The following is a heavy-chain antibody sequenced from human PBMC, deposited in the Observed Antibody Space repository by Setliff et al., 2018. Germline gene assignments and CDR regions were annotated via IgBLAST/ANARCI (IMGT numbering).Heavy chain of an antibody. J-gene: IGHJ4*02. CDR3: AKDRTGSYKYFFDQ. CDR1: GFTFSGYG. D-gene: IGHD1-1*01. V-gene: IGHV3-30*02. CDR2: IQYDGTKK. Sequence: GESLKISCGASGFTFSGYGMHWVRQAPGKGLEWVTFIQYDGTKKNYADSVNGRFTVSRDNSRNTLYLQMNSLRAEDTAIYYCAKDRTGSYKYFFDQWGQGTQVTVSS.